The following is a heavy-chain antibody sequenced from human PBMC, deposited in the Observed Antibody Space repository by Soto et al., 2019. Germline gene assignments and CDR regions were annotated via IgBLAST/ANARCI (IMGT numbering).Heavy chain of an antibody. D-gene: IGHD6-13*01. CDR1: GFTFGTYG. Sequence: PGGSLRLSCAASGFTFGTYGMNWVRQAPGKGLEWVAYISSGGDTIHYADSVRGRFTVSRDNARNSLSLQMNTLRVEDTALYYCARDRAAGGYWGQGTLVTVSS. J-gene: IGHJ4*02. CDR2: ISSGGDTI. CDR3: ARDRAAGGY. V-gene: IGHV3-48*04.